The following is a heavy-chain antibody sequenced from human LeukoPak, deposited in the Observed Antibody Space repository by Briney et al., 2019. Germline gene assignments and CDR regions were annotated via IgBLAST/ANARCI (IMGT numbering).Heavy chain of an antibody. CDR1: GGSFTNYY. J-gene: IGHJ4*02. CDR3: ATVGATGKYYFDY. V-gene: IGHV4-34*01. Sequence: NPSETLSLTCAVYGGSFTNYYWSWIRQPPGKGLEWIGEINHSGSTKYNPSLKSRVTISLDTSKNQLSLKLSSVTAADTAVYYCATVGATGKYYFDYWGQGTLVTVSS. D-gene: IGHD1-26*01. CDR2: INHSGST.